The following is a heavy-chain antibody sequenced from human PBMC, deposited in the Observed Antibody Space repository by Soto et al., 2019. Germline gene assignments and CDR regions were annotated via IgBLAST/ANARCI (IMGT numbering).Heavy chain of an antibody. V-gene: IGHV4-59*01. D-gene: IGHD6-19*01. CDR2: IYYSGST. Sequence: SETLPLTCTVSGGSITGYYLSWIRQPPGKGLEWIGYIYYSGSTNYIPSLKSRVTISVDTSKNQFSLKLSSVTAADTAVYYCARGIAVAGNAAFDIWGQGTMVTVS. CDR1: GGSITGYY. J-gene: IGHJ3*02. CDR3: ARGIAVAGNAAFDI.